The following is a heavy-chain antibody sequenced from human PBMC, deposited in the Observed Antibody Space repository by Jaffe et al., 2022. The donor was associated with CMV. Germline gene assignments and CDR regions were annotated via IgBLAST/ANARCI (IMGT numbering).Heavy chain of an antibody. D-gene: IGHD3-22*01. V-gene: IGHV3-49*04. CDR3: TRDSKDYDSSGYYYSDAFDI. J-gene: IGHJ3*02. Sequence: EVQLVESGGGLVQPGRSLRLSCTASGFTFGDYAMSWVRQAPGKGLEWVGFIRSKAYGGTTEYAASVKGRFTISRDDSKSIAYLQMNSLKTEDTAVYYCTRDSKDYDSSGYYYSDAFDIWGQGTMVTVSS. CDR2: IRSKAYGGTT. CDR1: GFTFGDYA.